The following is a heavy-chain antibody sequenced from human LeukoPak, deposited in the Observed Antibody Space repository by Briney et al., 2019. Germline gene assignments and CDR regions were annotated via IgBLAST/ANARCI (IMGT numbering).Heavy chain of an antibody. CDR2: IRSKAYGGTT. Sequence: GGSLRLSCTASGFTFCDYAMSWVRQAPGKRLEWVGFIRSKAYGGTTEYAASVKGRFTISRDDSKSIAYLQMNSLKTEDTAVYYCTLGSGWTDDAFDIWGQGTMVTVSS. J-gene: IGHJ3*02. V-gene: IGHV3-49*04. CDR1: GFTFCDYA. D-gene: IGHD6-19*01. CDR3: TLGSGWTDDAFDI.